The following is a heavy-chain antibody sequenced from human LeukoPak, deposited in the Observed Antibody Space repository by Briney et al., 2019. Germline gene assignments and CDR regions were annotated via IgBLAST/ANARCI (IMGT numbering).Heavy chain of an antibody. CDR2: ISGSGGST. D-gene: IGHD2/OR15-2a*01. J-gene: IGHJ4*02. CDR3: AKGERGHCDSVSCSKLYFDY. V-gene: IGHV3-23*01. CDR1: GLTFDNYA. Sequence: GGTLRLSCAASGLTFDNYAMSWVRQPPGKGLEWVSAISGSGGSTYYADSAKGRFTISRENSKKTLYLQMNSLRVEDTALYYWAKGERGHCDSVSCSKLYFDYWGQGTLVTVSS.